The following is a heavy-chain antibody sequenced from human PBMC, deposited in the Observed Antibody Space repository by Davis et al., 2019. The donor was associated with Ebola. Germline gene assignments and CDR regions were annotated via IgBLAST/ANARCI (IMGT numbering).Heavy chain of an antibody. V-gene: IGHV3-30-3*01. CDR2: ISYDGSNK. J-gene: IGHJ3*02. Sequence: GESLKISCAASGFTFSSYAMHWVRQAPGKGLEWVAVISYDGSNKYYADSVKGRFTTSRDNSLDTLDLHMNSLRAEDTAVYYCAKDRSKNWNADGSANIWGQGTKVTVSS. CDR3: AKDRSKNWNADGSANI. CDR1: GFTFSSYA. D-gene: IGHD1-1*01.